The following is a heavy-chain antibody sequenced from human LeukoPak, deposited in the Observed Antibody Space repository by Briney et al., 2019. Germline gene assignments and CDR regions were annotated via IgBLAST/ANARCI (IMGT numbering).Heavy chain of an antibody. D-gene: IGHD3-10*01. CDR3: ARASEWFGELYGVDV. J-gene: IGHJ6*02. Sequence: ASVKVSCKASGYTFTSYYMHWVRQAPGQGLEWMGIINPSGGSTSYAQKFQGRVTMTRDTSTSTVYMELSSLRSEDTAVYYCARASEWFGELYGVDVWGQGTTVTVSS. CDR2: INPSGGST. V-gene: IGHV1-46*01. CDR1: GYTFTSYY.